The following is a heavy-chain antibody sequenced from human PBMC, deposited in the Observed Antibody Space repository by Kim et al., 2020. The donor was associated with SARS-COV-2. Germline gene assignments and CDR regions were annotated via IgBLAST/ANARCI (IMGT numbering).Heavy chain of an antibody. J-gene: IGHJ4*02. CDR3: ARGYDILTGYYIFDY. Sequence: DSVKGRFTISRDNAKNSRYLQMNSLRAEDTAVYYCARGYDILTGYYIFDYWGQGTLVTVSS. V-gene: IGHV3-7*04. D-gene: IGHD3-9*01.